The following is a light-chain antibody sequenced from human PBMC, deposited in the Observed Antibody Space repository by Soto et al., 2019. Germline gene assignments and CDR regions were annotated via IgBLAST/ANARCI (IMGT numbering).Light chain of an antibody. V-gene: IGLV4-69*01. CDR2: INSDGSH. J-gene: IGLJ3*02. CDR3: QTCGTGIGV. Sequence: QSVLTQSHSASASLGASVKLTCTRSSGHISYAIAWHQQQPEEGPRYLMKINSDGSHNKGDVNPDRFSGSSSGVERYLTIASLQAEDEDDYFCQTCGTGIGVFGEGTKVTVL. CDR1: SGHISYA.